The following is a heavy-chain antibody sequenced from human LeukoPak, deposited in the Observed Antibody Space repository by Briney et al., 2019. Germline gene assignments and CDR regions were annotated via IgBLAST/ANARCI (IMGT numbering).Heavy chain of an antibody. Sequence: SETLSLICTVSGGSISSYYWSWIRQPPGKGLEWIGYIYYSGSTNYNPSLKSRVTISVDTSKNQFSLKLSSVTAADTAVYYCARLPGNYGFDYWGQGTLVTVSS. CDR2: IYYSGST. J-gene: IGHJ4*02. CDR1: GGSISSYY. D-gene: IGHD1-7*01. V-gene: IGHV4-59*08. CDR3: ARLPGNYGFDY.